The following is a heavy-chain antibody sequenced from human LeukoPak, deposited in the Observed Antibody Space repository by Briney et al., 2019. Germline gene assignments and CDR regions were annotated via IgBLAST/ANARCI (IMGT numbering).Heavy chain of an antibody. CDR3: AKTALTTVTTNFDY. CDR1: GFTFSSYA. Sequence: AGGSLRLSCAASGFTFSSYAMSWVRQAPGKGLERVSAISGSGGSTYYADSVKGRFTISRDNSKNTLYRQMNSLRAEDTAVYYCAKTALTTVTTNFDYWGQGTLVTVSS. J-gene: IGHJ4*02. CDR2: ISGSGGST. D-gene: IGHD4-11*01. V-gene: IGHV3-23*01.